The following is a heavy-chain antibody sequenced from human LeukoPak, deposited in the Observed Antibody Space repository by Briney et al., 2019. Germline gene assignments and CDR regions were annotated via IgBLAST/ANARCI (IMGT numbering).Heavy chain of an antibody. CDR3: ARGPKWSGSYYYFDY. Sequence: GASVKVSCKTSGYTFPSYDINWVRQATGQGLEWMGWMNPNSGNTGYAQKFQGRVTITRNTSITTAYMELSSLRSEDTAVYYCARGPKWSGSYYYFDYWGQGTLVTVFS. V-gene: IGHV1-8*01. D-gene: IGHD1-26*01. CDR1: GYTFPSYD. J-gene: IGHJ4*02. CDR2: MNPNSGNT.